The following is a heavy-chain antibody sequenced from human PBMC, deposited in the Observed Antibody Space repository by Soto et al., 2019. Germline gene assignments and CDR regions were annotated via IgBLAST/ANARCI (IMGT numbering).Heavy chain of an antibody. V-gene: IGHV4-34*01. CDR1: GGSFSGYY. Sequence: SETLSLTCAVYGGSFSGYYWSWIRQPPGKGLEWIGEINHSGSTNYNPSLKSRVTISVDTSKNQFSLKLSSVTAADTAVYYCARVSGRSPYYDILTGYHKHRGFDPWGQGTLVTVSS. CDR2: INHSGST. D-gene: IGHD3-9*01. CDR3: ARVSGRSPYYDILTGYHKHRGFDP. J-gene: IGHJ5*02.